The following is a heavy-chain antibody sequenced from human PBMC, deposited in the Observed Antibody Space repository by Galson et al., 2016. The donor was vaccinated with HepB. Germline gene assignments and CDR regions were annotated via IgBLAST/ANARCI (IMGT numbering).Heavy chain of an antibody. J-gene: IGHJ5*02. CDR1: GFTFSNVW. V-gene: IGHV3-15*01. Sequence: SLRLSCAASGFTFSNVWMSWVRQAPGKGLEWVGRIKSKTHGGTTDYAAPVKGRFTISRDDSKNTLYLQMNSLKTEDTAVYYCTTERGTLGAAGWFDPWGQGTLVTVSS. CDR3: TTERGTLGAAGWFDP. CDR2: IKSKTHGGTT. D-gene: IGHD1-26*01.